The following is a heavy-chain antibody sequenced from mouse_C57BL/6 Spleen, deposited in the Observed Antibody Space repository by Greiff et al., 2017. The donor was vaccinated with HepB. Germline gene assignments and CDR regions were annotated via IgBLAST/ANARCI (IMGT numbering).Heavy chain of an antibody. CDR1: SYTFTSYW. Sequence: VQLQQSGTVLARPGASVKMSCKTSSYTFTSYWMHWVKQRPGQGLEWIGAIYPGNSDTSYTQKFTGKAKLTAVASASTAYMELSSLTNEDSAVYYCTRFESYYGSSLYAMDYWGQGTSVTVAS. CDR3: TRFESYYGSSLYAMDY. D-gene: IGHD1-1*01. V-gene: IGHV1-5*01. J-gene: IGHJ4*01. CDR2: IYPGNSDT.